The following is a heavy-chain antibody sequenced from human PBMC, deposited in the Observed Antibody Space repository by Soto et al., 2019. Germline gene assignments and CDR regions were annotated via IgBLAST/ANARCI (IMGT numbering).Heavy chain of an antibody. CDR1: GGSISSGDYY. CDR3: ATRAVDILTGYDDY. Sequence: KPSETLSLTCTVSGGSISSGDYYWSWIRQPPGKGLEWIGYIYYSGSTYYNPSLKSRVTISVDTSKNQFSLKLSSVTAADTAVYYCATRAVDILTGYDDYWGQGTLVTVSS. J-gene: IGHJ4*02. CDR2: IYYSGST. D-gene: IGHD3-9*01. V-gene: IGHV4-30-4*01.